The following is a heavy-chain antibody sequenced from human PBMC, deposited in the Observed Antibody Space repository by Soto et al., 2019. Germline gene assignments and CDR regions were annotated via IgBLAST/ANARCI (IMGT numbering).Heavy chain of an antibody. D-gene: IGHD3-3*01. Sequence: SETLSLTCSVSGASFSSSSYYWGWIRQPPEKGLEWIATMYYSGTTYYNPSLKSRVTVSIDTSKDQFSLKLTSVTAADTAMYYCATHPAISATSFYGMDVWGHGTTVTV. J-gene: IGHJ6*02. CDR1: GASFSSSSYY. CDR2: MYYSGTT. CDR3: ATHPAISATSFYGMDV. V-gene: IGHV4-39*01.